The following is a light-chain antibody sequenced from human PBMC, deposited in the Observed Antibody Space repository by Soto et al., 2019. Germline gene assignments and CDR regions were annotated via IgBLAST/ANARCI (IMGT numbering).Light chain of an antibody. V-gene: IGKV3-20*01. CDR1: QSVSSNY. CDR3: QQYGRSPFT. Sequence: EIVMTQSPGTLSLSPWETATLSCMASQSVSSNYVAWCHQKPGQAPRLLIYGASSRATGVPDRFSASGSGTDFTLTISRLEPEDFAVYYCQQYGRSPFTFGPGTKVDI. CDR2: GAS. J-gene: IGKJ3*01.